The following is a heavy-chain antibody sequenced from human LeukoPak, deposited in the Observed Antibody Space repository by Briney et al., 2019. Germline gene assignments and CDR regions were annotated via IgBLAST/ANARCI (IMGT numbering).Heavy chain of an antibody. Sequence: ASVTVSCKASGYTLTDYYMHWVRQAPGQGLEWMGWINPNSGGTNYAQKFQGWVTMTRDTSISTAYMELSRLRSDDTAVYYCARGGFDSSGLRSVYFDYWGQGTLVTVSS. J-gene: IGHJ4*02. CDR3: ARGGFDSSGLRSVYFDY. CDR2: INPNSGGT. V-gene: IGHV1-2*04. D-gene: IGHD3-22*01. CDR1: GYTLTDYY.